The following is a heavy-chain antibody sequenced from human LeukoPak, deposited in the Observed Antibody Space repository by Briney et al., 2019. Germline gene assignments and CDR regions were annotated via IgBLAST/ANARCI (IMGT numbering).Heavy chain of an antibody. V-gene: IGHV3-23*01. CDR2: ISNSGGNT. D-gene: IGHD3-10*01. CDR1: GFTFSSHA. CDR3: AKVPYSDYGAGRPPFMDV. J-gene: IGHJ6*02. Sequence: GGSLRLSCEASGFTFSSHAMTWVRQAPGKGLEWVSTISNSGGNTYYADSVKGRFTLSRDNSKNTLYLQMNSLRDEDTAVYYCAKVPYSDYGAGRPPFMDVWGQGTTVAISS.